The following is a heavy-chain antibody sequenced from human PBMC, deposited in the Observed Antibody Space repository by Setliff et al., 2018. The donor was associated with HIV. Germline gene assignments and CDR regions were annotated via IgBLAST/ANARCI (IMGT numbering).Heavy chain of an antibody. V-gene: IGHV4-31*03. D-gene: IGHD3-10*01. CDR2: IYYSGST. CDR3: ARYYYGPGSRRGTFDI. J-gene: IGHJ3*02. Sequence: KPSETLSLTCTVSGGSVSSGGYYWNWIRQRPGKGLEWIGHIYYSGSTSYNPSLKSRVTISVDTSTNVFSLKVNSVTAADTAVYYCARYYYGPGSRRGTFDIWGQGTMVTVS. CDR1: GGSVSSGGYY.